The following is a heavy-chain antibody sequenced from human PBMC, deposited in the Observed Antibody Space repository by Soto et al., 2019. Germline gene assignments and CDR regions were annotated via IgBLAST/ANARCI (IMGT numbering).Heavy chain of an antibody. J-gene: IGHJ4*02. Sequence: ASLKVSCKVSGHTLTELSMHWVRQAPGRGLEWMGGFDPEDGETIFAQKFQGRVTMTEDTSTDSTYMELTSLRSEDTAVYYCAAGGMRWLHSPFDYWGQGTLVTVSS. CDR1: GHTLTELS. CDR2: FDPEDGET. CDR3: AAGGMRWLHSPFDY. V-gene: IGHV1-24*01. D-gene: IGHD6-19*01.